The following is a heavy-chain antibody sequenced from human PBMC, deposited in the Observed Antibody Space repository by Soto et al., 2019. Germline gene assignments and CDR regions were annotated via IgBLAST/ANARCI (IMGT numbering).Heavy chain of an antibody. J-gene: IGHJ5*02. CDR3: VREARFWSGYSRHWFDP. CDR2: IYYSWST. CDR1: GGPIRSYY. D-gene: IGHD3-3*01. V-gene: IGHV4-59*01. Sequence: SETLSLTCTVSGGPIRSYYWSWIRQPPGKGLEWIGYIYYSWSTNYNPSLKRRVTISVDTSKNQFSLKLSSVTAADTAVYYCVREARFWSGYSRHWFDPWGQGTLVTVSS.